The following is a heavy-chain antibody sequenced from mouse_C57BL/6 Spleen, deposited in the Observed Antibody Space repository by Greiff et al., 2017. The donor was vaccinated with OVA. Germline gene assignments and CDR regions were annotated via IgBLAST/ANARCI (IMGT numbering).Heavy chain of an antibody. CDR3: TRGIYYDSYYYAMDY. CDR2: IDPETGGT. V-gene: IGHV1-15*01. CDR1: GYTFTDYE. D-gene: IGHD2-4*01. J-gene: IGHJ4*01. Sequence: VQGVESGAELVRPGASVTLSCKASGYTFTDYEMHWVKQTPVHGLEWIGAIDPETGGTAYNQKFKGKAILTADKSSSTAYMELRSLTSEDSAVYYCTRGIYYDSYYYAMDYWGQGTSVTVSS.